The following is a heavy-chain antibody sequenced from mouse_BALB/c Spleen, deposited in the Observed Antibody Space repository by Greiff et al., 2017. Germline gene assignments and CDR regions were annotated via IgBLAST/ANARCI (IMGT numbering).Heavy chain of an antibody. CDR3: ARAPYYAMDY. J-gene: IGHJ4*01. V-gene: IGHV5-6-5*01. CDR1: GFTFSSYA. CDR2: ISSGGST. Sequence: EVQLQESGGGLVKPGGSLKLSCAASGFTFSSYAMSWVRQTPEKRLEWVASISSGGSTYYPDSVKGRFTISRDNARNILYLQMSSLRSEDTAMYYCARAPYYAMDYWGQGTSVTVSS.